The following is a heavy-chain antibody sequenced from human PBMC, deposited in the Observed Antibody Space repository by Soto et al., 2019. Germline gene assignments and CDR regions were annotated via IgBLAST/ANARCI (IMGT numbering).Heavy chain of an antibody. CDR2: INPSGGST. CDR1: GYTFTSYY. D-gene: IGHD3-22*01. V-gene: IGHV1-46*01. Sequence: SVKVSCKASGYTFTSYYMHWVRQAPGQGLEWMGIINPSGGSTSYAQKFQGRVTMTRDTSTSTVYMELSSLRSEDTAVYYCAKMAYDSSGFGAFDIWGQGTMVTVSS. CDR3: AKMAYDSSGFGAFDI. J-gene: IGHJ3*02.